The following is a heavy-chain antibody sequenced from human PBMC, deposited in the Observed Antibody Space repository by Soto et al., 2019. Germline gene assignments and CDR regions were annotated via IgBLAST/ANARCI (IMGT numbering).Heavy chain of an antibody. CDR1: GGSISSSNW. J-gene: IGHJ3*02. Sequence: SETLSLTCAVSGGSISSSNWWSWVRQPPGKGLEWIGEIYHSGSTNYNPSLKSRVTISVDKSKNQFSLKLSSVTAADTAVYYCARDRGISATHAFDIWGQGTMVTVSS. CDR3: ARDRGISATHAFDI. V-gene: IGHV4-4*02. CDR2: IYHSGST. D-gene: IGHD6-25*01.